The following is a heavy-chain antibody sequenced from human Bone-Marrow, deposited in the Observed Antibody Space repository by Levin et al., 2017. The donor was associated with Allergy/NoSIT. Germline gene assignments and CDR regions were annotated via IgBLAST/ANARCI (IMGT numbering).Heavy chain of an antibody. J-gene: IGHJ3*01. D-gene: IGHD1/OR15-1a*01. CDR2: ISYIGST. CDR3: ARGTFHGASDAFDV. V-gene: IGHV4-31*03. CDR1: GGSISGGGYY. Sequence: LRLSCTVSGGSISGGGYYWCWIRQHPGKGLEWIGCISYIGSTHYNPSLKSRVTISADTSDKQLSLKMSSVTAADTAGFYCARGTFHGASDAFDVWGQGTIVTVSS.